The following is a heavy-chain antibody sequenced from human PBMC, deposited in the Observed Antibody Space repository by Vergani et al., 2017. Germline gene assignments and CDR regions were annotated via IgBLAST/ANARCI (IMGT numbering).Heavy chain of an antibody. V-gene: IGHV3-23*01. CDR1: GFTFSSYA. CDR3: AKDGDIVVVVAVPGTYGMDV. J-gene: IGHJ6*02. Sequence: EVQLLESGGGLVQPGGSLRLSCAASGFTFSSYAMSWVRQAPGKGLEWVSAISGSGGSTYYADSVKGRFTISRDNSKNTLYLQMNSLRAEDTAVYYCAKDGDIVVVVAVPGTYGMDVWGQGTTVTVSS. D-gene: IGHD2-15*01. CDR2: ISGSGGST.